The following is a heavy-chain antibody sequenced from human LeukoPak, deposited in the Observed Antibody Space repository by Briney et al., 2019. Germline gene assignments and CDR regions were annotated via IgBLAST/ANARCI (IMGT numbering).Heavy chain of an antibody. CDR3: ARGGGLDV. CDR2: IDHNGNVN. Sequence: GGSLRLSCAASGFTFSSYWMNWARQAPGKGLEWVASIDHNGNVNYYVDSVKGRFTISRDNAKNSLYLQMSNLRAEDTAVYFCARGGGLDVWGQGTLVTVSS. CDR1: GFTFSSYW. J-gene: IGHJ4*02. V-gene: IGHV3-7*03. D-gene: IGHD3/OR15-3a*01.